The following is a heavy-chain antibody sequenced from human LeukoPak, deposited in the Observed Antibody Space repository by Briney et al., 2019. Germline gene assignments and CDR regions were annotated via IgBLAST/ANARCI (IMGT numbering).Heavy chain of an antibody. Sequence: ASVKVSCKASGYIFTSYGISWVRQAPGQGLEWMGWISAYNGNTNYAQKLQGRVTMTTDTSTSTAYMELRSLRSVDTAVYYCARQYYYGSGSYYNGVPFPFDPWGQGTLVTVSS. J-gene: IGHJ5*02. V-gene: IGHV1-18*04. D-gene: IGHD3-10*01. CDR2: ISAYNGNT. CDR1: GYIFTSYG. CDR3: ARQYYYGSGSYYNGVPFPFDP.